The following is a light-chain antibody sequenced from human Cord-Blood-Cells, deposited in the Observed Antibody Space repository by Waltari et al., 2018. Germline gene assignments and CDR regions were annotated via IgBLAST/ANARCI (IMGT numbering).Light chain of an antibody. CDR2: GAS. Sequence: DIVMTQSPDSLAVSLVAWATITCKSSQSGFYSSNNKNDLAWYQQKPGQPPKLLIYGASTRESGVPDRIRGSGSGTDFTLTISRLQAEDVAVYYCQQYYSTPWTFGQGTKVEIK. V-gene: IGKV4-1*01. J-gene: IGKJ1*01. CDR1: QSGFYSSNNKND. CDR3: QQYYSTPWT.